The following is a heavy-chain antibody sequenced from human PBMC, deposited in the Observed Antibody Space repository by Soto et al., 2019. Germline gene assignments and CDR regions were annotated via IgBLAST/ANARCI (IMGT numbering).Heavy chain of an antibody. V-gene: IGHV4-59*01. D-gene: IGHD3-16*01. J-gene: IGHJ4*02. CDR1: GGSINNYY. Sequence: QVQLQESGPGLVKPSETLSLTCTVSGGSINNYYWSWIRQPPGKGLEWIAYIYYNGHTNYNPSLKSRVTISLDTAKNQFSLKLNSVTAADTALYYCARGGYDWSHWGQGTLVTVSS. CDR3: ARGGYDWSH. CDR2: IYYNGHT.